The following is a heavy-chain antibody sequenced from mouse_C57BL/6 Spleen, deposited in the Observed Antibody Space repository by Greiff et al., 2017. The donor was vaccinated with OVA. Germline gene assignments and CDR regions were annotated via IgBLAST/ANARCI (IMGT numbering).Heavy chain of an antibody. CDR2: IDPNSGGT. V-gene: IGHV1-72*01. CDR3: ARSITTVVADYFDY. CDR1: GYTFTSYW. Sequence: QVQLKESGAELVKPGASVKLSCKASGYTFTSYWMHWVKQRPGRGLEWIGRIDPNSGGTKYNEKFKSKATLTVDQPSSTAYMQLSSLTSEDSAVYYSARSITTVVADYFDYWGQGTTLTVAS. D-gene: IGHD1-1*01. J-gene: IGHJ2*01.